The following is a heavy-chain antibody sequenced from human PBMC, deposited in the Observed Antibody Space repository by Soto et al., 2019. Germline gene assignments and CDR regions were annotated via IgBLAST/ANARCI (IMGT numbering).Heavy chain of an antibody. Sequence: ASVKVSCKASGYTFTGYDMHSVRHAPGQGLEWMGWINPNSGGTNYAQKFQGWVTMTRDTSISTAYMELSRLSSDDTAVYYCARGGPATELMVYDQRTWCDPWGQGTLVTVSS. V-gene: IGHV1-2*04. CDR1: GYTFTGYD. CDR3: ARGGPATELMVYDQRTWCDP. CDR2: INPNSGGT. J-gene: IGHJ5*02. D-gene: IGHD2-8*01.